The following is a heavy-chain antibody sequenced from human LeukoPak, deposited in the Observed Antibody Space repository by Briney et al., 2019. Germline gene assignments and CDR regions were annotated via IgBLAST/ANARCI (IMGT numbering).Heavy chain of an antibody. CDR3: AVGSGSWYYYYYMDV. D-gene: IGHD3-10*01. Sequence: SETLSLTCTVSGGSISSSRYYWGWIRQPPGKGLEWIGSIYYSGSTYYNPSLKSRVTVSVDTSKNQLSLKLSSVTAADTAVYYCAVGSGSWYYYYYMDVWGKGTTVTISS. CDR1: GGSISSSRYY. CDR2: IYYSGST. V-gene: IGHV4-39*01. J-gene: IGHJ6*03.